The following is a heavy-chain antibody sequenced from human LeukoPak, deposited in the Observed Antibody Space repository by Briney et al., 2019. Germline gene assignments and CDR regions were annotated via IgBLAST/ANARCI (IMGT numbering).Heavy chain of an antibody. CDR2: ISGSGGST. J-gene: IGHJ4*02. D-gene: IGHD1-14*01. Sequence: GGSLRLSCAASGFTFSSYAMSWVRQAPGKGLEWVSAISGSGGSTYYADSVMGRFTISRDNSKNTLYLQMNSLRAEDTAVYYCAKDPGFPGGGYYWGQGTLVTVSS. CDR1: GFTFSSYA. V-gene: IGHV3-23*01. CDR3: AKDPGFPGGGYY.